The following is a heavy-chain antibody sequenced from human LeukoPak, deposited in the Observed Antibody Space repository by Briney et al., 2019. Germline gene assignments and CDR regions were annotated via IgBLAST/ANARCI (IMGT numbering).Heavy chain of an antibody. Sequence: ASVKVSCKASGGTFTGYYMHWVRQAPGQGLEWMGWINPNSGGTNYAQKFQGRVTMTRDTSISTAYMELSRLRSDDTAVYYCARATYGGDYEGIDYWGQGTLVTVSS. V-gene: IGHV1-2*02. J-gene: IGHJ4*02. CDR2: INPNSGGT. D-gene: IGHD4-17*01. CDR3: ARATYGGDYEGIDY. CDR1: GGTFTGYY.